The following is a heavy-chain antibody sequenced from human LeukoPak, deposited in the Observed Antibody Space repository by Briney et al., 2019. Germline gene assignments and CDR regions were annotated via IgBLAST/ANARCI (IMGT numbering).Heavy chain of an antibody. J-gene: IGHJ4*02. D-gene: IGHD4-17*01. V-gene: IGHV1-18*01. Sequence: ASVKVSCKASGYTFINYGINWVRQAPGQGLEWMGWISAYNGQTNYAQKLQGRVTMTTATSTSTAYMELRSLRSDDTAVYNCARGDYGDSMGYWGQGTLVTVSS. CDR3: ARGDYGDSMGY. CDR2: ISAYNGQT. CDR1: GYTFINYG.